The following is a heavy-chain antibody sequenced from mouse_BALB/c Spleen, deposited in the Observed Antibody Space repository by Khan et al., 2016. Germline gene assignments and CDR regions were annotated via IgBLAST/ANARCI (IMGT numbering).Heavy chain of an antibody. CDR1: GDSITSGY. D-gene: IGHD1-1*02. J-gene: IGHJ2*01. V-gene: IGHV3-8*02. CDR2: ISYSGST. CDR3: AGYYGHFFDY. Sequence: EVQLPESGPSLVKPSQTLSLTCSVTGDSITSGYWNWLRNFPGNKLEYMGYISYSGSTYYNPSLKSRISITRDTSTSQSYLQLNSMTTEDTATYYCAGYYGHFFDYWGQGTTLTVSS.